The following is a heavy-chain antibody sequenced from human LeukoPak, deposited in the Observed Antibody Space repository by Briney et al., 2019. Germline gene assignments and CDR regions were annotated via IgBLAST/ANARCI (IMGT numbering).Heavy chain of an antibody. Sequence: ASVKVSCKASGYTFTGYYIHWVRQAPGQGLEWMGWINPNSGVTNYAQEFQGRVTMTRDTSINTAYMELSRLGSDDTAVYYCARDRVYAGCHGLSCDDAFDIWGQGTMVTVSS. CDR3: ARDRVYAGCHGLSCDDAFDI. V-gene: IGHV1-2*02. D-gene: IGHD2-8*01. CDR2: INPNSGVT. J-gene: IGHJ3*02. CDR1: GYTFTGYY.